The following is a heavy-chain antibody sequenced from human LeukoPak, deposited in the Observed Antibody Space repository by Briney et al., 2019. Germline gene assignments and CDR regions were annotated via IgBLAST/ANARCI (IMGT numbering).Heavy chain of an antibody. Sequence: GASVKVSCKASGYTLTSYGISWVRQAPGQGLEWMGWISAYNGNTNYAQKLQGRVTMTTDTSTSTAYMELRSLRSDDTAVYYCAREGWGVVPDYFDYWAREPWSPSPQ. CDR3: AREGWGVVPDYFDY. V-gene: IGHV1-18*01. J-gene: IGHJ4*02. D-gene: IGHD3-16*01. CDR2: ISAYNGNT. CDR1: GYTLTSYG.